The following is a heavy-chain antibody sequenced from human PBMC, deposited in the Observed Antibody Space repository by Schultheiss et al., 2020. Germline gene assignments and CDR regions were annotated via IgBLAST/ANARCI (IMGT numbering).Heavy chain of an antibody. CDR2: ISGSGGST. V-gene: IGHV3-23*01. J-gene: IGHJ6*03. D-gene: IGHD4-17*01. CDR1: GFTFSSYA. Sequence: GGSLRLSCAASGFTFSSYAMSWVRQAPGKGLEWVSAISGSGGSTYYADSVKGRFTISRDNSKNTLYLQMNSLRAEDTAVYYCAKDPATVTTSYYYYMDVWGKGTTVTVSS. CDR3: AKDPATVTTSYYYYMDV.